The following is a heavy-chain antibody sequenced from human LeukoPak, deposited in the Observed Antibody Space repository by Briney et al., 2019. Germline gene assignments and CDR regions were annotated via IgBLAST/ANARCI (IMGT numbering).Heavy chain of an antibody. V-gene: IGHV3-30*03. D-gene: IGHD4-23*01. CDR2: ISYDGSNK. CDR3: ARGRPHGNDY. Sequence: QPGGSLRLSCAASGFTFSSYGMHWVRQAPGKGLEWVAVISYDGSNKYYADAVMGRFSISRDNAKNTLYLQMNSLRVEDTAVYYCARGRPHGNDYWGQGTLVTVSS. CDR1: GFTFSSYG. J-gene: IGHJ4*02.